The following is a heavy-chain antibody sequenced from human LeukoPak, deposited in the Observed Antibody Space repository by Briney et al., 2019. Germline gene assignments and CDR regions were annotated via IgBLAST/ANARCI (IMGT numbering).Heavy chain of an antibody. V-gene: IGHV3-23*01. CDR3: AKDTAGLVLRSPFDY. CDR2: ISVRGGST. J-gene: IGHJ4*02. Sequence: GGSLRLSCAASGFTFSTYAMNWVRQAPGKGLEWVSVISVRGGSTYYADSVKGRFTISRDSSKNTLYLQMNSLRAEDTAVYYCAKDTAGLVLRSPFDYWGQGTLVTVSS. CDR1: GFTFSTYA. D-gene: IGHD3-3*01.